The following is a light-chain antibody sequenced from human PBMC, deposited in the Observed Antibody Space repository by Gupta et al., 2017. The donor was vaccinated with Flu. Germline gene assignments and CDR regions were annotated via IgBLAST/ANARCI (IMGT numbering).Light chain of an antibody. CDR1: QSILYSSNNKNY. Sequence: DIVLTPSPDSLAVSLGERATINCKSSQSILYSSNNKNYLAWYQQKVGQPPKLLIYWASTRESGVPDRFSGSGSGTDFTLTISSLQAADVAVYYCQQDYSTPRTFGGGTKVEI. CDR2: WAS. CDR3: QQDYSTPRT. V-gene: IGKV4-1*01. J-gene: IGKJ4*01.